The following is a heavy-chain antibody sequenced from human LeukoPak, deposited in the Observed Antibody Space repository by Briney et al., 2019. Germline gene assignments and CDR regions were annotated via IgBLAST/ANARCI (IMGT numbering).Heavy chain of an antibody. J-gene: IGHJ4*02. V-gene: IGHV3-11*01. CDR2: ISASGNII. D-gene: IGHD2-15*01. Sequence: GGSVRPPCAASGFSFRDYYFSWIRQAPGQGLEWLSFISASGNIIHYEDSVKGRFTISRDDAKNSVFLQMNSLKTEDTALYYCARHMVIAPFESWGEGTLVAVSS. CDR1: GFSFRDYY. CDR3: ARHMVIAPFES.